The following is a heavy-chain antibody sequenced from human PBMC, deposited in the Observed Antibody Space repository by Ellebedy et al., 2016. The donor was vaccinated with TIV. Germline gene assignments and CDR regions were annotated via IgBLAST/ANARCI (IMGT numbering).Heavy chain of an antibody. D-gene: IGHD3-16*01. V-gene: IGHV5-51*01. Sequence: GESLKISCKGSGYSFTTYWIGWVRQMPGKGLEWMGIIYPGNSDTSYSPSFQGQVTISADTSISTAYLQWSSLKASDTAMYYCVTLLTDYFDYWGQGTLVTVSS. CDR1: GYSFTTYW. J-gene: IGHJ4*02. CDR3: VTLLTDYFDY. CDR2: IYPGNSDT.